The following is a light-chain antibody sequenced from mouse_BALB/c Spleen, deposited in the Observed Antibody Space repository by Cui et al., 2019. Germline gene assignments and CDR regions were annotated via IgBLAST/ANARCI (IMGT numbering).Light chain of an antibody. Sequence: ENVLTQSPAIMVASLGQKVTMTCSASSSVSSSYLHWYQQKSGASPKPLIHRTSNLASGTPARFSGSGSGTSYSLTISSVEAEDDATYYCQQWSGYPYTFGGGTKLEIK. CDR3: QQWSGYPYT. CDR1: SSVSSSY. V-gene: IGKV4-58*01. CDR2: RTS. J-gene: IGKJ2*01.